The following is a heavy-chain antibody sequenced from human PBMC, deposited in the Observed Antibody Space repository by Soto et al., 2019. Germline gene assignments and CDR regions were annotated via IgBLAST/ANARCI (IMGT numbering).Heavy chain of an antibody. Sequence: GGSLRLSCAASGFTFSNYAVTWVRQAPGKGLEWVSTISGSGGSTYYADSVKGRFTISRDNSKNTLYLQMNSLRAEDTAVYYSAKDQGSSWYEIEHRGQGTLVTVSS. CDR1: GFTFSNYA. CDR2: ISGSGGST. V-gene: IGHV3-23*01. D-gene: IGHD6-13*01. CDR3: AKDQGSSWYEIEH. J-gene: IGHJ4*02.